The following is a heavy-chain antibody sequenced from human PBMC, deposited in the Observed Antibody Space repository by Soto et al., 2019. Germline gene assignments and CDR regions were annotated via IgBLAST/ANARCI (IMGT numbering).Heavy chain of an antibody. CDR3: ATAMGGDSGGYFHH. CDR2: VFYSGSA. J-gene: IGHJ1*01. Sequence: QLQLQESGPGLVRPSETLSLTCSVSGASISSSGFHWGWIRQPPGKGLECIGNVFYSGSAYYNPSLKSRVTISLDTSKTQFSLKLTSVTAADTAVYYCATAMGGDSGGYFHHWGQGTLVTVSS. V-gene: IGHV4-39*01. D-gene: IGHD4-17*01. CDR1: GASISSSGFH.